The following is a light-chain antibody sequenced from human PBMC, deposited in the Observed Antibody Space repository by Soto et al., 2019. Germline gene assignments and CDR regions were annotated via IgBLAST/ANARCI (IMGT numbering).Light chain of an antibody. V-gene: IGLV2-14*01. Sequence: QSALTQPASVSGSPGQSITISCTGTSSDVGGYNYVSWHQQHPGKAPKLMIYEVSNRPSGVSNRFSGSKSGNTASLTISGLQAEDEADYYCSSYTSSSTLVFGNGTRSPS. CDR1: SSDVGGYNY. J-gene: IGLJ1*01. CDR3: SSYTSSSTLV. CDR2: EVS.